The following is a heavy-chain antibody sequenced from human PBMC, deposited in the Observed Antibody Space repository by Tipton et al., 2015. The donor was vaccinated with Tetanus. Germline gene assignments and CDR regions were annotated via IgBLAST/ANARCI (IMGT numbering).Heavy chain of an antibody. Sequence: LRLSCVASGFIVSSHYMSWVRQAPGKGLEWVSSISSTSYYLYYADSVKGRFTLSRDNAKNSLYLQMNSLRAEDTAVYYCAREGSGQDFDYWGRGTLVTVSS. J-gene: IGHJ4*02. V-gene: IGHV3-21*01. CDR1: GFIVSSHY. CDR2: ISSTSYYL. CDR3: AREGSGQDFDY. D-gene: IGHD3-10*01.